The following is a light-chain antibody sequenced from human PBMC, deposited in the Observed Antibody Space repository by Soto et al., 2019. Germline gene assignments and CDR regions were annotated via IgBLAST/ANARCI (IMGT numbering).Light chain of an antibody. CDR3: QQRSDWPPGT. CDR1: QGVGSY. CDR2: DAS. Sequence: EIVVTQFPATLSLSPGERSTRSCRASQGVGSYLAWYQQKPGQAPRLLIYDASHRATDIPARFSGSGSGTDFTLTISSLEPEDFAVYYCQQRSDWPPGTFGGGTKVDIK. J-gene: IGKJ4*01. V-gene: IGKV3-11*01.